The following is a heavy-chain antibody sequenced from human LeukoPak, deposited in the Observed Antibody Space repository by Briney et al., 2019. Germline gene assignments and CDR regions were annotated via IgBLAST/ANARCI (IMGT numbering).Heavy chain of an antibody. CDR2: INSDGSGT. D-gene: IGHD5-12*01. CDR3: ARARWLRPGDY. CDR1: GFTFSSYW. V-gene: IGHV3-74*01. J-gene: IGHJ4*02. Sequence: GGSLRLSCAASGFTFSSYWMHWVRQAPGKGLVWVSRINSDGSGTSYADSVKGRFTISRDNAKNTLYLQMNSLRAGDTAVYYCARARWLRPGDYWGQGTLVTVSS.